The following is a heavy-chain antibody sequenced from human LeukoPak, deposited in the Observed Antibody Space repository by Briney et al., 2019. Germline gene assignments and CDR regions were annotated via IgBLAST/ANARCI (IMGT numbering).Heavy chain of an antibody. D-gene: IGHD5-18*01. J-gene: IGHJ4*02. CDR3: ARGVGYSYGSDY. CDR2: INHSGST. CDR1: GGSFSGYY. V-gene: IGHV4-34*01. Sequence: PSETLSLTCAVYGGSFSGYYWSWIRQPPGKGLEWIGEINHSGSTNYNPSLKSRVTISVDTSKNQFPLKLSSVTAADTAVYYCARGVGYSYGSDYWGQGTLVTVSS.